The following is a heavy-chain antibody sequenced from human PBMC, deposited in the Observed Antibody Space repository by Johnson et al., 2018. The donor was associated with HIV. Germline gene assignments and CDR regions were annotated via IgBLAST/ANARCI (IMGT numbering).Heavy chain of an antibody. CDR2: ISYDGSNK. D-gene: IGHD4-23*01. CDR3: AREGTPQRVTTVVTERLGALDI. CDR1: GFTFDDYG. J-gene: IGHJ3*02. V-gene: IGHV3-30*03. Sequence: QMLLVESGGGLVKPGGSLRLSCAASGFTFDDYGMSWVRQAPGKGLEWVAVISYDGSNKYYADSVKGRFTISSNNSKNTLYLQMNSLRAEDTAVYYCAREGTPQRVTTVVTERLGALDIWGQGTMVTVSS.